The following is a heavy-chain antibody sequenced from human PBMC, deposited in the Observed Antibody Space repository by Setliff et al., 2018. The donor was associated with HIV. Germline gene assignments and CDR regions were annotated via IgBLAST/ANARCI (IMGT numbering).Heavy chain of an antibody. Sequence: SETLSLTCTVSGGSISSGGYYWSWIRQHPGKGLEWIGYIYYSGSTYYNPSLKSRVTISVDTSKNQFSLKLSSVTAADTAVYYCARDYGDTPSYYYYYGLDVWGQGTTVTVSS. CDR3: ARDYGDTPSYYYYYGLDV. V-gene: IGHV4-31*03. D-gene: IGHD4-17*01. CDR2: IYYSGST. CDR1: GGSISSGGYY. J-gene: IGHJ6*02.